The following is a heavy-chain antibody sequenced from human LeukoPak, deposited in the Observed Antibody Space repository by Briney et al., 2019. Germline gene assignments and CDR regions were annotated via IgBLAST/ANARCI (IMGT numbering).Heavy chain of an antibody. Sequence: GGSLRLSCAASGFTFSNNWMHWVRQAPGKGLVWVSRINSDGSTTTYADSVKGRFTISRDNGNNSLYLHMSRLRVEDTAVYYCARDLKGFNLWGQGALVTVSS. CDR1: GFTFSNNW. CDR2: INSDGSTT. J-gene: IGHJ5*02. V-gene: IGHV3-74*01. CDR3: ARDLKGFNL.